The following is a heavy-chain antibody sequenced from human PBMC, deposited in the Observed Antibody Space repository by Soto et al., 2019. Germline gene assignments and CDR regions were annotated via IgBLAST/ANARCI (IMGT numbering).Heavy chain of an antibody. CDR1: GGCITSYY. J-gene: IGHJ4*02. CDR2: IYYSGST. CDR3: ARLTRTGKLRVDY. V-gene: IGHV4-59*01. D-gene: IGHD3-16*01. Sequence: SETLSLNCPVCGGCITSYYWNYIRKPPGKGLEWIGYIYYSGSTNYNPSLKSRVTISVDTSKNQFSLKLSTVTAADTAVYYCARLTRTGKLRVDYWGQGTLVTVSS.